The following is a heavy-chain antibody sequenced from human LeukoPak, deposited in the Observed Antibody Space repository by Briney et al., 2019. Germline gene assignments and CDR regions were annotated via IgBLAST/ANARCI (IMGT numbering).Heavy chain of an antibody. CDR1: GVSITNYY. D-gene: IGHD1-26*01. V-gene: IGHV4-4*07. CDR2: MYISGST. CDR3: ARDYLVGAPLDS. J-gene: IGHJ4*02. Sequence: SETLSLTCTVSGVSITNYYWAWIRQPAGKGLEGIGRMYISGSTNYNPSLKSRVSISIDKTKNQFSLKLRSVTAADTAIYYCARDYLVGAPLDSWGQGTLVTVSS.